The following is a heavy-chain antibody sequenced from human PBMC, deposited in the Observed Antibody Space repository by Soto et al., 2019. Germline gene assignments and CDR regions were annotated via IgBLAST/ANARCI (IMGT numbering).Heavy chain of an antibody. D-gene: IGHD1-26*01. CDR3: ASVEQAYYHYGMAV. Sequence: RASVKVSCKASGYTFTSYTMHWVRQAPGQRLEWMGWINAGNGNTKYSQKFQGRVTITRDTSASTAYMELSSLRSEDTAVYYCASVEQAYYHYGMAVWGQGTTVTVSS. J-gene: IGHJ6*02. V-gene: IGHV1-3*01. CDR1: GYTFTSYT. CDR2: INAGNGNT.